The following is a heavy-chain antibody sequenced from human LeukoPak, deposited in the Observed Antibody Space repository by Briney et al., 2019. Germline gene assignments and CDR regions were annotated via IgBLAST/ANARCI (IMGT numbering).Heavy chain of an antibody. CDR1: GFSLSNYW. Sequence: GGSLRLSCAASGFSLSNYWMHWVRQAPGKGLEWVSTISGSGGSTHYADSVKGRFTISRDNSKNTLYLQMNSLRADDTAVYYCAKEYGSSWYFFDYWGQGTLVTVSS. V-gene: IGHV3-23*01. CDR2: ISGSGGST. J-gene: IGHJ4*02. D-gene: IGHD6-13*01. CDR3: AKEYGSSWYFFDY.